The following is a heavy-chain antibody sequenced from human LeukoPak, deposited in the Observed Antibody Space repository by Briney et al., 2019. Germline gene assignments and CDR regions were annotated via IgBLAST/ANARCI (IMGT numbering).Heavy chain of an antibody. CDR2: LNPSAILT. CDR3: ARDSEVVPAYYFDY. CDR1: GYTFSNYY. J-gene: IGHJ4*02. Sequence: ASVKVSCKASGYTFSNYYIHWVRQVPGQGLEWMGILNPSAILTTYAQQFQGRVTMTSDTATSTVYMELRGLRSEDTAVYYRARDSEVVPAYYFDYWGQGALVTVSS. D-gene: IGHD2-15*01. V-gene: IGHV1-46*01.